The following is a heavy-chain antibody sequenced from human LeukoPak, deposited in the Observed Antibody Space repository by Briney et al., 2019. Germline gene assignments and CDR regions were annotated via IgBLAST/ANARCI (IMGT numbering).Heavy chain of an antibody. CDR1: EFSVGSNY. CDR3: ARVGAPGYYDSSGYYPDAFDI. CDR2: IYSGGST. D-gene: IGHD3-22*01. V-gene: IGHV3-53*01. J-gene: IGHJ3*02. Sequence: GGSLRLSCAASEFSVGSNYMTWVRQAPGKGLEWVSVIYSGGSTYYADSVKGRFTISRDNSKNTLYLQMNSLRAEDTAVYYCARVGAPGYYDSSGYYPDAFDIWGQGTMVTVSS.